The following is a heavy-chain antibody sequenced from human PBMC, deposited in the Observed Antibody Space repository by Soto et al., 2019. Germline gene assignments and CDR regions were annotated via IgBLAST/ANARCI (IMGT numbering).Heavy chain of an antibody. J-gene: IGHJ6*02. V-gene: IGHV4-31*03. D-gene: IGHD2-2*02. CDR3: ARGIGEVLYPYSHYYAMDV. Sequence: SETLSLTCTVSGGSISSGGYYWSWIRQHPGKGLEWIGYIYYSGSTYYNPSLKSRVTISVGTSKNQFSLKLSSVTAADTAVYYCARGIGEVLYPYSHYYAMDVWAQGTTVTGSS. CDR2: IYYSGST. CDR1: GGSISSGGYY.